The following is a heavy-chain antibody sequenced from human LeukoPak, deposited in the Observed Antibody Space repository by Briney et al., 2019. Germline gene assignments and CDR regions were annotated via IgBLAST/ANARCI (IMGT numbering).Heavy chain of an antibody. CDR1: GFTFSNYA. J-gene: IGHJ4*02. CDR2: IWYDGSNK. Sequence: GRSLRLSCAASGFTFSNYAMHWVRQAPGKGLEWVAVIWYDGSNKYYADSVKGRFTISRDNSKNTLYLQMNSLRAEDTAVYYCARDAGILTGYKDYWGQGTLVTVSS. D-gene: IGHD3-9*01. V-gene: IGHV3-33*08. CDR3: ARDAGILTGYKDY.